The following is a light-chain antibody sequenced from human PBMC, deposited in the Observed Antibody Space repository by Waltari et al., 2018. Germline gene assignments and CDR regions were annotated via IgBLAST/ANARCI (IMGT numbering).Light chain of an antibody. CDR1: QDITSY. CDR2: FGS. CDR3: QLSYTTPHT. Sequence: DIQMTQSPSSLSTSVGDRVTISCRASQDITSYLNWYQQKAGKAPKLLIPFGSTLQSGVSSRFSGSGSGTDFTLTITNVQPEDSAYYYCQLSYTTPHTFGQGTKVEIK. J-gene: IGKJ2*01. V-gene: IGKV1-39*01.